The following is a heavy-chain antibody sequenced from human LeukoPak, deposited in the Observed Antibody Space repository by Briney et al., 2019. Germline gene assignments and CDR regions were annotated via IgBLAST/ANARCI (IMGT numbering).Heavy chain of an antibody. D-gene: IGHD3-3*01. CDR3: ARGARTGNYDFWSGYYTFDY. V-gene: IGHV3-21*05. J-gene: IGHJ4*02. Sequence: GGSLRLSCAASGFTFSSYEMNWVRQAPGKGLEWVSYISSSGSYIYYADSVKGRFTISRDNAKNSLYLQMNSLRAEDTAVYYCARGARTGNYDFWSGYYTFDYWGQGTLVTVSS. CDR1: GFTFSSYE. CDR2: ISSSGSYI.